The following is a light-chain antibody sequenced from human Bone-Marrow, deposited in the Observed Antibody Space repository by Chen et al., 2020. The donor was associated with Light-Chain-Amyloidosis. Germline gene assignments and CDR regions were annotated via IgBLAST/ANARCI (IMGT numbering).Light chain of an antibody. CDR3: QSADSSGTYEVI. Sequence: SYELTQPPAVSVSPGQTARITCSGDDLPTKYAYWYQQKPGQAPVLVIHRDTERPSGISERFSGSSSGTTATLTISGVQAEDGADYPCQSADSSGTYEVIFGGGTKLTVL. J-gene: IGLJ2*01. V-gene: IGLV3-25*03. CDR1: DLPTKY. CDR2: RDT.